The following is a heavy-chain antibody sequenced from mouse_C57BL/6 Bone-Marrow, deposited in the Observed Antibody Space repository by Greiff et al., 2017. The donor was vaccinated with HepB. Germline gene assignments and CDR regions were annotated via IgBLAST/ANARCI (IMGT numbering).Heavy chain of an antibody. CDR3: TRWYGSSKGFAY. J-gene: IGHJ3*01. V-gene: IGHV14-4*01. D-gene: IGHD1-1*01. Sequence: VQLQQSGAELVRPGASVKLSCTASGFNIKDDYMHWVKQRPEQGLEWIGWIDPENGDTEYASKFQGKATITADTSSNTAYLQLSSLTSEDTAVYYCTRWYGSSKGFAYWGQGTLVTVSA. CDR2: IDPENGDT. CDR1: GFNIKDDY.